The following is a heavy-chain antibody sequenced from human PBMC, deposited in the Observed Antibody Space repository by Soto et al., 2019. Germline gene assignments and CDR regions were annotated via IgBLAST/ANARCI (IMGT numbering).Heavy chain of an antibody. CDR2: IYYTGST. Sequence: SETLSLTCTFSGGSISSDTYYWSWIRNHPGKGLEWIGYIYYTGSTYYNPSLKSRVTISVDTSKNQFSLKLRSVTAADTAVYYCARVRGWFDPWGQGTLVTVSS. CDR1: GGSISSDTYY. CDR3: ARVRGWFDP. J-gene: IGHJ5*02. V-gene: IGHV4-31*03. D-gene: IGHD3-10*01.